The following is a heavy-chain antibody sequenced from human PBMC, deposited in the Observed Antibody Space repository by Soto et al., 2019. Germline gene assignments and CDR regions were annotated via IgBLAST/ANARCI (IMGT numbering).Heavy chain of an antibody. J-gene: IGHJ4*02. CDR2: INADGTST. CDR3: VKVLARGVGVPRFYFDS. D-gene: IGHD2-2*01. V-gene: IGHV3-74*01. CDR1: GFTFRNSW. Sequence: WWSLELSCAASGFTFRNSWVHGVRQVSGKGLEWVSRINADGTSTSYADSVKGRFTISRDNAKNTLYLHVNSLRAEDTAVYYCVKVLARGVGVPRFYFDSWGQGALVTVSS.